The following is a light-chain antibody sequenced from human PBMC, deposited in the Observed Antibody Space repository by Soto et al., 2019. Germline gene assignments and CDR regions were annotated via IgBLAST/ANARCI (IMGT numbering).Light chain of an antibody. CDR2: GAS. CDR3: QHYSSSLYT. CDR1: QSVSSSY. J-gene: IGKJ2*01. V-gene: IGKV3-20*01. Sequence: EIVLTQSPGTLSLSPGERATLSCRASQSVSSSYLAWYQQKPGQAPRLLIYGASSRATGIPDRFSGSGSGTDFTLTISRLDPEDFAVYYCQHYSSSLYTFGQGTKLEIK.